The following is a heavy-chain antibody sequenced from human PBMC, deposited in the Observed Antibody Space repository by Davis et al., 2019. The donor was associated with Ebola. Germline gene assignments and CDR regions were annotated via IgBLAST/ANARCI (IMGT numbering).Heavy chain of an antibody. J-gene: IGHJ2*01. Sequence: PSETLSLTCTVSGGSISSSSYYWGWIRQPPGKGLEWIGEINHSGSTNYNPSLKSRVTISVDTSKNQFSLKLSSVTAADTAVYYCARGLRIAARRGGYFDLWGRGTLVTVSP. CDR1: GGSISSSSYY. D-gene: IGHD6-6*01. CDR3: ARGLRIAARRGGYFDL. V-gene: IGHV4-39*07. CDR2: INHSGST.